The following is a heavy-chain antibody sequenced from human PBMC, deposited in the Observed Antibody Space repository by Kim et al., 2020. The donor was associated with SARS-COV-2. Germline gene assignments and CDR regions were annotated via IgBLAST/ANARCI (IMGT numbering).Heavy chain of an antibody. J-gene: IGHJ4*02. D-gene: IGHD3-3*01. V-gene: IGHV6-1*01. CDR2: N. CDR3: ARAGSGYYRD. Sequence: NDYAPPVTSRITINPDTSKNQFSLQLNSVTPEDTAAYYCARAGSGYYRDWGQGTLVTVSS.